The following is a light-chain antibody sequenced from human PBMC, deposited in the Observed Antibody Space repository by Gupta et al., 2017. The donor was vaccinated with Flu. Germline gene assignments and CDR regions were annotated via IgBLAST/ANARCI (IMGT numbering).Light chain of an antibody. CDR1: NIASKT. Sequence: SYVLTQSPSVSVAPGQTDRITCRGNNIASKTVHWYQQKAGQAPVLDVYDDYNRPLGIPERFSGSNSGNTATLIITRVEAGDEADFYCQVCDDTTNPGFGGGTKLTVL. J-gene: IGLJ2*01. CDR2: DDY. CDR3: QVCDDTTNPG. V-gene: IGLV3-21*02.